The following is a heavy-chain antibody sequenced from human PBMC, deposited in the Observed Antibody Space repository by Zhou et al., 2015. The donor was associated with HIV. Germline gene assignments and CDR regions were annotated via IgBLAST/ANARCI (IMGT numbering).Heavy chain of an antibody. CDR3: ARDLSLNRLSRLPITISTNGMDV. CDR2: IIPIFGTA. J-gene: IGHJ6*02. CDR1: GVTFTNYA. V-gene: IGHV1-69*01. Sequence: QVQLVQSGAEVKRPGSSVKVSCQASGVTFTNYAISWVRQAPGQGLEWMGGIIPIFGTANYAQKFQGRVTITADESTSTAYMELSSLRSEDTAVYYCARDLSLNRLSRLPITISTNGMDVWGQGTTVTVSS. D-gene: IGHD3-3*01.